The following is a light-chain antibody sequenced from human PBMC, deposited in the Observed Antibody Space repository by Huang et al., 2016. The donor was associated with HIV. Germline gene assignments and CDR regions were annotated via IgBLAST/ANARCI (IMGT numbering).Light chain of an antibody. CDR3: QQYDDWPLA. J-gene: IGKJ4*01. CDR1: QSVGRN. Sequence: EIVMTQSPATLSLSPGERATLFCRASQSVGRNLAWYQQRPGQAPSLLRYGASTRATGVPASFSGSGSGTEFTLTISSLQSEDFAVYYCQQYDDWPLAFGGGTKVEIK. CDR2: GAS. V-gene: IGKV3-15*01.